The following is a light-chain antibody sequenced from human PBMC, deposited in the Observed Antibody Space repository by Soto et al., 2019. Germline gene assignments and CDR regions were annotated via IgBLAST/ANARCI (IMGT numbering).Light chain of an antibody. J-gene: IGKJ1*01. CDR3: QQSYSSPPWT. CDR1: QSISTY. CDR2: RAS. V-gene: IGKV1-39*01. Sequence: DIQMTQSPSSLSASVEDRVTISCRGSQSISTYLNWYQQKPGTAPRLLIYRASSVKSGVPPRFSGSGSGRDSTLTISSLRPEDIATYFCQQSYSSPPWTFGQGTKVEVK.